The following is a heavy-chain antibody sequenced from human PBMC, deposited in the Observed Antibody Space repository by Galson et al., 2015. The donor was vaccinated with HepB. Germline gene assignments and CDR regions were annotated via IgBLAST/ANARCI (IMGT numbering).Heavy chain of an antibody. CDR2: ISYDGSNK. CDR3: ARGIGYSSGWFDY. Sequence: SLRLSCAASGLTFSSYAMHWVRQAPGKGLEWVAVISYDGSNKYYADSVKGRFTISRDNSKNTLYLQMNSLRAEDTAVYYCARGIGYSSGWFDYWGQGTLVTVSS. V-gene: IGHV3-30*04. J-gene: IGHJ5*01. D-gene: IGHD6-19*01. CDR1: GLTFSSYA.